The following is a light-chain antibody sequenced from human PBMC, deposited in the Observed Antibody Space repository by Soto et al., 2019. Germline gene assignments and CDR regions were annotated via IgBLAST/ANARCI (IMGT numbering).Light chain of an antibody. CDR3: QQRSKWRT. CDR1: QSVSSN. Sequence: EIVMTQSPATLSVSPGERATLSCRASQSVSSNLAWYQQKPGQAPRLLIYDASNRATGIPARFSGSGSGTDFTLTISSLEPEDFAVYYCQQRSKWRTFGQGTKVDI. V-gene: IGKV3-11*01. CDR2: DAS. J-gene: IGKJ1*01.